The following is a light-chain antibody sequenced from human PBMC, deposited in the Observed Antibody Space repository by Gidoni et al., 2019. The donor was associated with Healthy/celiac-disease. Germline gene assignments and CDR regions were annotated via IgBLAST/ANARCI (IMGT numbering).Light chain of an antibody. V-gene: IGKV1-33*01. CDR1: QDISNY. Sequence: DIQMTQSPSSLSASVGDRVTITCQASQDISNYLNWYQQKPGKAPKLLIYDASNLETGVPSRVSGSGSGTDITFTISSRQPEDIETYYCQQYDNLFTLTFGGGTEVEIK. CDR2: DAS. CDR3: QQYDNLFTLT. J-gene: IGKJ4*02.